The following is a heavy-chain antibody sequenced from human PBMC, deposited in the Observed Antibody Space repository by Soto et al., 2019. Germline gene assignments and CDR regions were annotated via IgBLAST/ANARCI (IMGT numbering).Heavy chain of an antibody. J-gene: IGHJ4*02. V-gene: IGHV3-48*03. CDR3: VRDSKQWLYDY. Sequence: GGSMSLSCAASGFTFNTYEMNWVRQAPGKGLEWVSYISSSGGTIYYKDSVMGRFTISRDKAKNSLYLQMTSLSAEDTAVYYWVRDSKQWLYDYWGQGTLVTVSS. D-gene: IGHD6-19*01. CDR1: GFTFNTYE. CDR2: ISSSGGTI.